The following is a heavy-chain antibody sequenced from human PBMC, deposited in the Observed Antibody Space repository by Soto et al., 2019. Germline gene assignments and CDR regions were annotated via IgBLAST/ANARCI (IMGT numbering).Heavy chain of an antibody. CDR2: INPSGGST. J-gene: IGHJ3*02. V-gene: IGHV1-46*03. Sequence: GASVKVSCKASGYTFTSYYMHWVRQAPGQGLEWMGKINPSGGSTSYAQKFQGRVTMTRDTSTSTVYMELSSLRSEDTAVYYCAREDVADAFDIWGQGTMVTVSS. D-gene: IGHD5-12*01. CDR3: AREDVADAFDI. CDR1: GYTFTSYY.